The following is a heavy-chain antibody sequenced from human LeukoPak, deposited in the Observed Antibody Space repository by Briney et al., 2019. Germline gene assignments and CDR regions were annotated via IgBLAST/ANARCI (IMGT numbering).Heavy chain of an antibody. Sequence: GGSLRLSCAASGFTFSSYAMSWFRQAPGKGLEWVSAISGSGGSTYYADSVKGRFTISRDNSKNTLYLQMNSLRAEDTAVYYCAKVDGSGWYGYFDYWGQGTLVTVSS. CDR2: ISGSGGST. CDR3: AKVDGSGWYGYFDY. CDR1: GFTFSSYA. J-gene: IGHJ4*02. V-gene: IGHV3-23*01. D-gene: IGHD6-19*01.